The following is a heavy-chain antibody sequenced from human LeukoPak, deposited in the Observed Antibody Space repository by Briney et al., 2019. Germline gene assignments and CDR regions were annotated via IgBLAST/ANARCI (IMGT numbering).Heavy chain of an antibody. V-gene: IGHV1-2*02. CDR2: VNPNRCDT. CDR3: ASHPSTNDVGP. CDR1: GYTFTAYY. Sequence: ATVKLSCTASGYTFTAYYIHWVRHAPGQGKEWMGGVNPNRCDTNYEQKVQGRVTMTRDTSITTANMELSGLRSDDTAVYYCASHPSTNDVGPWGQGSLVSVSS. D-gene: IGHD3-16*01. J-gene: IGHJ5*02.